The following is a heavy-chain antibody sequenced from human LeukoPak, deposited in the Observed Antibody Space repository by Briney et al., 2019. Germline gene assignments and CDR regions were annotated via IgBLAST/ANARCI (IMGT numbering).Heavy chain of an antibody. CDR3: AHLLELDSVDY. J-gene: IGHJ4*02. Sequence: SGPTLVKPTQTLTLTCTFSGFSLSTSGVGAGWIRQPPVKALEWLALIYWNDDKRYSPSLKSRLTITKDTSKNQVVLTMTNMDPVDTATYYCAHLLELDSVDYWGQGTLVTVSS. D-gene: IGHD1-1*01. V-gene: IGHV2-5*01. CDR1: GFSLSTSGVG. CDR2: IYWNDDK.